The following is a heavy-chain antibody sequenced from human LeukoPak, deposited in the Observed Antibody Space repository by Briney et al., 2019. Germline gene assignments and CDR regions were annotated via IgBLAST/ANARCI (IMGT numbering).Heavy chain of an antibody. CDR1: GYTLTELS. V-gene: IGHV1-24*01. CDR3: ATASPFRTMIVVAPPYAFDI. CDR2: FDPEDGET. J-gene: IGHJ3*02. Sequence: ASVKVSCKVSGYTLTELSMHWVRQAPGKGLEWMGGFDPEDGETIYAQKFQGRVTMTEDTSTDTAYMELSSLRSEDTAVYYCATASPFRTMIVVAPPYAFDIWGQGTMVTVSS. D-gene: IGHD3-22*01.